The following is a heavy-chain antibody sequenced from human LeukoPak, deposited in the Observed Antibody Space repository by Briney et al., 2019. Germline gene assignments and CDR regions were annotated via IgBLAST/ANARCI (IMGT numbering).Heavy chain of an antibody. J-gene: IGHJ4*02. CDR1: GGSFSGYY. Sequence: PSETLSLTCAVYGGSFSGYYWSWIRQPPGKGLEWIGEINHSGSTNYNPSLKSRVTISVDTSKNQFFLKLSSVTAADTAVYYCARGRYSYGRPYFDYWGQGTLVTVSS. D-gene: IGHD5-18*01. CDR2: INHSGST. V-gene: IGHV4-34*01. CDR3: ARGRYSYGRPYFDY.